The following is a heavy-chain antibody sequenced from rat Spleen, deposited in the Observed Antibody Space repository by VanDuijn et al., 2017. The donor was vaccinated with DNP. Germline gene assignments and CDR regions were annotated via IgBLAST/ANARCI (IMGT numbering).Heavy chain of an antibody. D-gene: IGHD1-11*01. Sequence: EVRLQESGPGLVKPSQSLSLTCSVTGYSITSSYRWNWIRKFPGNKLEWLGSIHSAGTTNYNPSLKSRISITRDTSKNQFSLQLNSLSTADTATYYCAKWRIGPHYFDYWGQGVMVTVSS. CDR1: GYSITSSYR. J-gene: IGHJ2*01. CDR2: IHSAGTT. CDR3: AKWRIGPHYFDY. V-gene: IGHV3-3*01.